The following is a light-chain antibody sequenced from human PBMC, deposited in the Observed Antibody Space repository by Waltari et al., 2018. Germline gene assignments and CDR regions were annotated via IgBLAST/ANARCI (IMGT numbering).Light chain of an antibody. CDR3: SSRDSGAHRHV. CDR1: SLRRHS. CDR2: GQN. V-gene: IGLV3-19*01. Sequence: SSELTQDPAVSVALGQTVRFTCQGYSLRRHSATWYQQKAGQAPILVIYGQNNRPSGIPDRFSGSYSGRTASLTITGAQAEDEADYYCSSRDSGAHRHVFGTGTKVTVL. J-gene: IGLJ1*01.